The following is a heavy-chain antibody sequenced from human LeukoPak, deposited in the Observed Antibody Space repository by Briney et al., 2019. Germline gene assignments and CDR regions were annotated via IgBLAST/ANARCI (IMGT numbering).Heavy chain of an antibody. CDR1: GGSISIYY. V-gene: IGHV4-4*07. CDR3: ARGIYGDSGLGY. D-gene: IGHD2-21*01. Sequence: PSETLSLTCSFSGGSISIYYWSWLRQPAGKGLEWIGRIFTSGSTNYNPSLTNRVTMSIDTSKNEFSLKLSSVTAADTAVYFCARGIYGDSGLGYWGQGTLVTVSS. CDR2: IFTSGST. J-gene: IGHJ4*02.